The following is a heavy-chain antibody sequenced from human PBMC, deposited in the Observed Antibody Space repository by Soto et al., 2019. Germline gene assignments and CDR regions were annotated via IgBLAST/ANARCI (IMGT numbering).Heavy chain of an antibody. CDR1: GGSISSGGYY. CDR2: IYYSGST. V-gene: IGHV4-31*03. J-gene: IGHJ4*02. CDR3: ARTDSSGYYPSY. D-gene: IGHD3-22*01. Sequence: SETLSLTCTVSGGSISSGGYYWSWIRQHPGKGLEWIGYIYYSGSTYYNPSLKSRVTISVDTSKNQFSLKLSSVTAADMAVYYCARTDSSGYYPSYWGQGTLVTVSS.